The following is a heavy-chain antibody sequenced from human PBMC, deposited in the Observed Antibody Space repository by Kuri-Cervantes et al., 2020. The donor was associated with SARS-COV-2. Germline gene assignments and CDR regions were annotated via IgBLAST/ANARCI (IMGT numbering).Heavy chain of an antibody. CDR3: ARVGSTSCADY. CDR2: IYYSGST. V-gene: IGHV4-39*01. D-gene: IGHD2-2*01. CDR1: GGSISSSSYY. J-gene: IGHJ4*02. Sequence: SETLSLTCTVSGGSISSSSYYWGWIRQPPGKGLEWIGSIYYSGSTYYNPSLKSRVTISVDTSKNQFSLKLSSVTAADTAVYYCARVGSTSCADYWGQGTLVTVSS.